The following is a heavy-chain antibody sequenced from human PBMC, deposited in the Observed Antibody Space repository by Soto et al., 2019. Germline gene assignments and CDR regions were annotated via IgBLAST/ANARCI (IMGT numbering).Heavy chain of an antibody. CDR2: ISGSGGST. Sequence: GGSLRLSCAASGFTFSSYAMSWVRQAPGKGLEWVSAISGSGGSTYYADSVKGRFTISRDNSKNTLYLQMNSLRAEDTAVYYCATGRPWGGRWDTAMENDYWGQGTLVTVSS. CDR3: ATGRPWGGRWDTAMENDY. J-gene: IGHJ4*02. CDR1: GFTFSSYA. D-gene: IGHD5-18*01. V-gene: IGHV3-23*01.